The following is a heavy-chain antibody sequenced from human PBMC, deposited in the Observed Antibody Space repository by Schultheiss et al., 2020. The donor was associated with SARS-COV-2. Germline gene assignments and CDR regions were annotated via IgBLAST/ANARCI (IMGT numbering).Heavy chain of an antibody. D-gene: IGHD6-13*01. CDR1: GYTFTSYD. V-gene: IGHV1-8*01. Sequence: GGSLRLSCKASGYTFTSYDINWVRQATGQGLEWMGWMNPNSGNTGYAQKFQGRVTMTRNTSISTAYMELSSLRSEDTAVYYCATAYSSIEGDAFDIWGQGTMVTVSS. CDR2: MNPNSGNT. J-gene: IGHJ3*02. CDR3: ATAYSSIEGDAFDI.